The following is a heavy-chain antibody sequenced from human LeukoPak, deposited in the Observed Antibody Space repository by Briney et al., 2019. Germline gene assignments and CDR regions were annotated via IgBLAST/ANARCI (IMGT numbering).Heavy chain of an antibody. D-gene: IGHD4-17*01. CDR3: ARGDSNDNDYGDYPDY. Sequence: SETLSLTCTVSGGSMKSGTYYWSWIRQPAGKGLEWIGRISTSGSTNYNPSLKSRVTISIDTSKNQFSLNLSSVTAADTAVYYCARGDSNDNDYGDYPDYWGQGTLVTVSS. CDR2: ISTSGST. V-gene: IGHV4-61*02. CDR1: GGSMKSGTYY. J-gene: IGHJ4*02.